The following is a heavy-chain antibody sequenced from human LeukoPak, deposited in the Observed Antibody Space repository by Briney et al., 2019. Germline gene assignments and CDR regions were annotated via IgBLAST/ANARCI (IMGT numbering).Heavy chain of an antibody. CDR2: INHSGST. Sequence: SETLSLTCAVYVGSFSGYYWSLIRQPPGKGLEWIGEINHSGSTNYNPSLKSRVTISVDTSKNQFSLKLSSVTAADTAVYYCARGGASIAARPLDYWGQGTLVTVSS. J-gene: IGHJ4*02. V-gene: IGHV4-34*01. CDR1: VGSFSGYY. D-gene: IGHD6-6*01. CDR3: ARGGASIAARPLDY.